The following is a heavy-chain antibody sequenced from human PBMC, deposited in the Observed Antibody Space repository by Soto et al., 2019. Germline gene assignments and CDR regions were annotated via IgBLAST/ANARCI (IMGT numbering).Heavy chain of an antibody. J-gene: IGHJ3*02. Sequence: QVQLVESGGGLFQPGGSLRLSCAASGFTLGDYEMSWIRQAPGKGLEWVSFLSRSGNTIYYADSVKGRFSISRDNAKNSLFLQMKSLRVEDTAAYFYARSSGWYEADAFDIWGQGTVVTVSA. V-gene: IGHV3-11*01. CDR1: GFTLGDYE. CDR2: LSRSGNTI. D-gene: IGHD6-19*01. CDR3: ARSSGWYEADAFDI.